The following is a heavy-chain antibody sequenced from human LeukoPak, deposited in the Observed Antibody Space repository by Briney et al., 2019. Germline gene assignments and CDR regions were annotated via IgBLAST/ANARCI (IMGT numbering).Heavy chain of an antibody. J-gene: IGHJ4*02. CDR1: GFTFSSYW. D-gene: IGHD5-12*01. V-gene: IGHV3-7*01. CDR2: IKQDGSEK. Sequence: PGGSLRLSCAASGFTFSSYWMSWVRQAPGKGLEWVANIKQDGSEKYYVDSVKGRFTISKDSAKNSLYLQMNSLRAEDTAVYYCARSGLGYSGYDFDYWGRGTLVTVSS. CDR3: ARSGLGYSGYDFDY.